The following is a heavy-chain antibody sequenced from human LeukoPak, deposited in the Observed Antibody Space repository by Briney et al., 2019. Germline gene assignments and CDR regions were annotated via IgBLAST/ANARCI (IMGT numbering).Heavy chain of an antibody. CDR3: AQGSGINHYHWIDP. V-gene: IGHV3-23*01. J-gene: IGHJ5*02. Sequence: GGSLRLSCAASGFTFRTYEMTWVRQAPGRGLEWVSGISGGGGSTYYADSVKGRFTISRDNSMNTLYLQMDSLRAEDTALYYCAQGSGINHYHWIDPWGQGTLVTVSS. CDR2: ISGGGGST. CDR1: GFTFRTYE. D-gene: IGHD1-14*01.